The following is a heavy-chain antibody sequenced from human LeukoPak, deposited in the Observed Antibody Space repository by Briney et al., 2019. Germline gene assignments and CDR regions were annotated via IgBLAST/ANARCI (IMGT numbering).Heavy chain of an antibody. J-gene: IGHJ4*02. CDR3: TKWSGFGDD. CDR2: ISGSGDST. D-gene: IGHD3-10*01. Sequence: GGSLRLSCAASGFTFSSNSMTWVRQTPGKGLEWVSGISGSGDSTFYADSVKGRFTIPRDNSRNTLYLQMSSLRPEDTAVYYCTKWSGFGDDWGQGTLVTVSS. CDR1: GFTFSSNS. V-gene: IGHV3-23*01.